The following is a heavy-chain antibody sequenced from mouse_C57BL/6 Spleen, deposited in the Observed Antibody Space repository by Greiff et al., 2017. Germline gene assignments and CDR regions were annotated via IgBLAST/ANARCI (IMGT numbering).Heavy chain of an antibody. Sequence: QVQLQQPGAELVKPGASVKLSCTASGYTFTSYWMPWVKQRPGRGLEWIGRIAPHSGGTKYNEKFKSKGTLTVDKPSSTGYMQLSRLTSEDTAVYYCARGAPYGMDYWGQGTSVTVSS. CDR3: ARGAPYGMDY. CDR2: IAPHSGGT. V-gene: IGHV1-72*01. CDR1: GYTFTSYW. J-gene: IGHJ4*01.